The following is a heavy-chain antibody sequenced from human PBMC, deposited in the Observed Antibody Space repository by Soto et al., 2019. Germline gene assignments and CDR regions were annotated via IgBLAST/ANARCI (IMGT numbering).Heavy chain of an antibody. V-gene: IGHV3-23*01. Sequence: DVQLLESGGGLVQPEGSLRLSCAASGFTFSSYAMGWVRQGPGKGLEWVAVVSIGGSTHYADSVRGRFTISRDNSKNTLSLQMNSLTAEDTAVYFCAERCGAGGHFDYWGQGALVTVSS. CDR1: GFTFSSYA. J-gene: IGHJ4*02. D-gene: IGHD2-21*01. CDR2: VSIGGST. CDR3: AERCGAGGHFDY.